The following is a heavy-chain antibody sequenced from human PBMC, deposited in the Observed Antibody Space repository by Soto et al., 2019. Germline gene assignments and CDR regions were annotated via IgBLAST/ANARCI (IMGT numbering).Heavy chain of an antibody. D-gene: IGHD6-19*01. Sequence: VQLLESGGGLVQPGGSLRLSCAASGFTFSSYAMSWVRQAPGKGLEWVAVIWYDGSNKYYADSVKGRFTISRDNSKNTLYLQMNSLRAEDTAVYYCARESSGWYVDYYYGMDVWGQGTTVTVSS. CDR2: IWYDGSNK. CDR1: GFTFSSYA. J-gene: IGHJ6*02. V-gene: IGHV3-33*08. CDR3: ARESSGWYVDYYYGMDV.